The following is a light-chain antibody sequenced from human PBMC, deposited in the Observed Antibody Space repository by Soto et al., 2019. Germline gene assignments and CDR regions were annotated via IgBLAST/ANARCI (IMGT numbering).Light chain of an antibody. V-gene: IGKV1-5*01. CDR3: QQYNSYAVT. CDR1: QRISSW. Sequence: DIQMTQFPSTLSASVGDRVTITCRASQRISSWLAWYQQKPGKAPKLLIYDASSLESGVPSRFSGSGSGTEFTLTISSLQPDDFATYYCQQYNSYAVTFGQGTKV. CDR2: DAS. J-gene: IGKJ1*01.